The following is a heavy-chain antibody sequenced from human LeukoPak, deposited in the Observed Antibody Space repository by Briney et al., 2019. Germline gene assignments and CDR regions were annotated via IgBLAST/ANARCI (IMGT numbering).Heavy chain of an antibody. D-gene: IGHD3-3*01. CDR1: GVSISRTTYY. CDR2: IDPNGST. CDR3: ARGRVSNDFWSGYSHNWFDP. J-gene: IGHJ5*02. V-gene: IGHV4-39*07. Sequence: SETLSLTCTLAGVSISRTTYYWAWIRQSPGRGLEWIGEIDPNGSTKYNPSLETRVTISLDTSKNQFSLRLSSVTAADTAVYYCARGRVSNDFWSGYSHNWFDPWGQGALVAVSS.